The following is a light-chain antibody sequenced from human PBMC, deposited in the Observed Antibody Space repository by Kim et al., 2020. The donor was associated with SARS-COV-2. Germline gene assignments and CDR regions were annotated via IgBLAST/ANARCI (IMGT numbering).Light chain of an antibody. V-gene: IGLV3-21*04. Sequence: APGKTARIPCGGNNIGSKSVHWYQQKPGQAPVLVIYYDSDRPSGIPERFSGSNSGNTATLTISRVEAGDEADYYCQVWDDSGDHVVFGGGTQLTVL. CDR3: QVWDDSGDHVV. J-gene: IGLJ2*01. CDR1: NIGSKS. CDR2: YDS.